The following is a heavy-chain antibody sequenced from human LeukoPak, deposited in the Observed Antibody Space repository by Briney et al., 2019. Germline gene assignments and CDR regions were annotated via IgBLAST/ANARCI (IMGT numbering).Heavy chain of an antibody. D-gene: IGHD3-10*01. Sequence: ASVKVSCKASGYTFTSYGISWVRQAPGQGRECMGWIGPYNGNTNYAQNLQGRVTMTTDTSTSTAYMELGSLLSHETAVYCCASDQDSIVRGVSSYGGQGTLVTVPS. CDR1: GYTFTSYG. J-gene: IGHJ4*02. CDR3: ASDQDSIVRGVSSY. CDR2: IGPYNGNT. V-gene: IGHV1-18*01.